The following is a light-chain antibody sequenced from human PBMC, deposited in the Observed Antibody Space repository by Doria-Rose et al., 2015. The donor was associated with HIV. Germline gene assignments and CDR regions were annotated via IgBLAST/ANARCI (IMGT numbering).Light chain of an antibody. V-gene: IGKV3-20*01. CDR1: QSFSSTY. CDR3: HQYGTSWT. Sequence: LTQSPGTLSLSPGGRATLSCRASQSFSSTYLAWYQQKPGQAPSLPIYDGSTRATGIPDRFSASGSGTDFTLTINRLEPEDFALYYCHQYGTSWTFGQGTKVEI. J-gene: IGKJ1*01. CDR2: DGS.